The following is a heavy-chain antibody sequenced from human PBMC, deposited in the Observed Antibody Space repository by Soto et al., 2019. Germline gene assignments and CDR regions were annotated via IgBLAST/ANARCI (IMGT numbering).Heavy chain of an antibody. V-gene: IGHV3-30-3*01. CDR2: ISYDGSNK. CDR1: GFTFSSYA. D-gene: IGHD2-15*01. CDR3: ARDLCSGGSCYPPGDV. Sequence: GGSLRLSCAASGFTFSSYAMHWVRQAPGKGLEWVAVISYDGSNKYYADSVKGRFTISRDNSKNTLYLQMNSLRAEDTAVYYCARDLCSGGSCYPPGDVWGQGTTVTVS. J-gene: IGHJ6*02.